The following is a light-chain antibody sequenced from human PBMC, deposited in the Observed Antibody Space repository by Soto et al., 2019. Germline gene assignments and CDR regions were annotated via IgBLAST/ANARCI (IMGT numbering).Light chain of an antibody. CDR3: SSFAGSTDFVV. Sequence: QSALTQPPSASGSPGQSVTISCTGTSSDVGGDNYVSWYQHHSGRAPKLMIYEVSKRPSGVPDRFSGSKSGNTASLTVSGLQAEDEADYYCSSFAGSTDFVVFGGGTQLTVL. CDR2: EVS. J-gene: IGLJ2*01. CDR1: SSDVGGDNY. V-gene: IGLV2-8*01.